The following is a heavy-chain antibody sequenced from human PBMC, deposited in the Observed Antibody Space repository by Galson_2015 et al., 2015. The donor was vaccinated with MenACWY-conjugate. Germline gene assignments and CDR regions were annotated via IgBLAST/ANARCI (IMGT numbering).Heavy chain of an antibody. CDR1: GFTFSDYY. V-gene: IGHV3-11*06. Sequence: SLRLSCAASGFTFSDYYMSWIRQAPGKGLEWISYIDSSSSNKHYADSVKGRFTISRDNANNSLYLRMNSLRVEDTAVYYCARVLGYCNSADCHYYFDSWGQGTLVTVPS. CDR3: ARVLGYCNSADCHYYFDS. CDR2: IDSSSSNK. J-gene: IGHJ4*02. D-gene: IGHD2-2*01.